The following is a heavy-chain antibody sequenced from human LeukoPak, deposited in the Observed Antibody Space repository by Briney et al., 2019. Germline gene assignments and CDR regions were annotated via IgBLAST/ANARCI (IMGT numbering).Heavy chain of an antibody. CDR2: MNPNSGNT. V-gene: IGHV1-8*01. CDR3: ARSRSSSWYFYYYYYMDV. J-gene: IGHJ6*03. Sequence: VASVKVSCKASGYIFTSYDINWVRQATGQGLEWMGWMNPNSGNTGYAQKFQGRVTMTRNTSISTAYMELSSLRSEDTAVYYCARSRSSSWYFYYYYYMDVWGKGTTVTVSS. D-gene: IGHD6-13*01. CDR1: GYIFTSYD.